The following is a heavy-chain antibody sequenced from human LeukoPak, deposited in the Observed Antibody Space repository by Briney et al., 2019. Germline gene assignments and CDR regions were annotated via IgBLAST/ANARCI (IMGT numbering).Heavy chain of an antibody. CDR3: ARSYSSSSAFDI. CDR2: INPSGGST. Sequence: GSVKVSCKASGYTFTSYFMHWVRQAPGQGPEWVGIINPSGGSTSYAQKFQGRVTMTRDTSTSTVYMELSSLRSEDTAVYYCARSYSSSSAFDIWGQGTMVTVSS. J-gene: IGHJ3*02. D-gene: IGHD6-6*01. V-gene: IGHV1-46*01. CDR1: GYTFTSYF.